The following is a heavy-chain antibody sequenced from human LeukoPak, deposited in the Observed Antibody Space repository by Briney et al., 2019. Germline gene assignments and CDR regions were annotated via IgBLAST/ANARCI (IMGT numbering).Heavy chain of an antibody. V-gene: IGHV7-4-1*02. CDR3: ARDVSGSSSSGHYFHYYYMDV. CDR2: INTNTGNP. J-gene: IGHJ6*03. Sequence: GASVKVSCKASGYTFTRYAMNWVRQAPGQGLEWMRWINTNTGNPTYAQGFTGWFVFSLDTSVSTAYLQISSLKAEDTAVYYCARDVSGSSSSGHYFHYYYMDVWGKGTTVTVSS. D-gene: IGHD6-6*01. CDR1: GYTFTRYA.